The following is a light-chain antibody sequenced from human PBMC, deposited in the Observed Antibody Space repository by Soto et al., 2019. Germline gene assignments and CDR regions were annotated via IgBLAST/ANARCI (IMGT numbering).Light chain of an antibody. CDR1: SSDVGGYNS. V-gene: IGLV2-11*01. J-gene: IGLJ2*01. CDR3: SSQTASATVL. CDR2: DVS. Sequence: QSALTQPRSVSGSPGQSVAISCTGSSSDVGGYNSVSWYQQHPGKAPKLMIYDVSKRPSGVPDRFFGSKSGNTASLIISGLRPEDEADYYCSSQTASATVLFGGGTKLTVL.